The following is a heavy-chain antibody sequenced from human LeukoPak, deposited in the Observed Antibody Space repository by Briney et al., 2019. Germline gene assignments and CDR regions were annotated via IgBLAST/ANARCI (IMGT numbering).Heavy chain of an antibody. CDR2: ISYDGSNK. Sequence: GGSLRLSCEASGFNFRSYGMHWVRQAPGKGLEWVAVISYDGSNKYFAGSVEGRFTISRDNSKNTLYLQMNSLRAEDTAVYYCAKGTSGSYYHRFDPWGQGTLVTVSS. D-gene: IGHD1-26*01. J-gene: IGHJ5*02. CDR1: GFNFRSYG. V-gene: IGHV3-30*18. CDR3: AKGTSGSYYHRFDP.